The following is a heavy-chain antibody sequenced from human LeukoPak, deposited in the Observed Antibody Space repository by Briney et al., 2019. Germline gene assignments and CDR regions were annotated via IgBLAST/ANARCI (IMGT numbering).Heavy chain of an antibody. CDR2: IWDDGNNK. CDR3: ARDSYQDYYGRFDP. J-gene: IGHJ5*02. Sequence: PGGSLRLSCAASGFIFSNHGMHWVRQAPSKRLEWVAVIWDDGNNKRYANSVNGRFTISRDNSENTLYLQMNGLTAEDTAMYYCARDSYQDYYGRFDPWGQGTLVIVSS. D-gene: IGHD3-10*01. CDR1: GFIFSNHG. V-gene: IGHV3-33*01.